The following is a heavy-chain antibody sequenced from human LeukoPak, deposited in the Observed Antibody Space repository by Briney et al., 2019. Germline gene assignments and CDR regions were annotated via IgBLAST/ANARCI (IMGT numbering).Heavy chain of an antibody. CDR1: GGSFSGYY. J-gene: IGHJ4*02. CDR3: ARALPYSNYVFDY. Sequence: SETLSLTCAVYGGSFSGYYWSWIRQPPGKGLEWIGEINHSGSTNYNPPLKSRVTISVDTSKNQFSLKLSSVTAADTAVYYCARALPYSNYVFDYWGQGTLVTVSS. V-gene: IGHV4-34*01. D-gene: IGHD4-11*01. CDR2: INHSGST.